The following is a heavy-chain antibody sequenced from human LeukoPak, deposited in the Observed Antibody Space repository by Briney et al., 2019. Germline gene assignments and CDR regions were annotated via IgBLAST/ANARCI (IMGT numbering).Heavy chain of an antibody. CDR1: GFTFSSYA. D-gene: IGHD1-26*01. CDR3: ARVGVNSGSYDY. Sequence: GGSLRLSCAASGFTFSSYAMSWVRQAPGKGLEWVSAISGSGGSTYYADSVKGRFTISRDNSMNTLYLQMNSLRAEDTAVYYCARVGVNSGSYDYWGQGTLVTVSS. CDR2: ISGSGGST. J-gene: IGHJ4*02. V-gene: IGHV3-23*01.